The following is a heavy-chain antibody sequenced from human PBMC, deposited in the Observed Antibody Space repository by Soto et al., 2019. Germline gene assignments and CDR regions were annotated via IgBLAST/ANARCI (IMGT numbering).Heavy chain of an antibody. Sequence: GGSLRLSCAASGFTFSSYAMSWVRQAPGKGLEWVSAISGSGGSTYYADSVKGRFTIPRDNSKNTLYLQMNSLRAEDTAVYYCAKAADYDFWSGPNPSNWFDPWGQGTLVTVSS. V-gene: IGHV3-23*01. CDR1: GFTFSSYA. D-gene: IGHD3-3*01. J-gene: IGHJ5*02. CDR2: ISGSGGST. CDR3: AKAADYDFWSGPNPSNWFDP.